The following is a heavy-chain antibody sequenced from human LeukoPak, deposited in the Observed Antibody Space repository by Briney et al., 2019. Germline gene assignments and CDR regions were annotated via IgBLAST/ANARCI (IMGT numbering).Heavy chain of an antibody. CDR1: GYSISSGYY. CDR3: ARLRISVVVVAATYIFDY. Sequence: SETLSLTCAVSGYSISSGYYWGWIRPPPGKGLEWIGIIYHSGSTYYNPSLKSRVTISVDTSKNQFSLKLSSVTAADTAVYYCARLRISVVVVAATYIFDYWGQGTLVTVSS. V-gene: IGHV4-38-2*01. J-gene: IGHJ4*02. CDR2: IYHSGST. D-gene: IGHD2-15*01.